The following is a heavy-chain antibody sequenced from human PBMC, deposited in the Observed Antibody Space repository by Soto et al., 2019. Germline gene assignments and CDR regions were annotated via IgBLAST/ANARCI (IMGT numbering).Heavy chain of an antibody. V-gene: IGHV1-69*08. CDR1: GGTFSSYT. J-gene: IGHJ6*02. D-gene: IGHD2-15*01. Sequence: QVQLVQSGAEVKKPGSSVKVSCKASGGTFSSYTISWVRQAPGQGLEWMGRIIPILGIANYAQKFQGRVTISARKSTSTAYMELRRLRSEDTDVYYGARDDYCSGGSCRLSHYYYDGMDVWGQGTTVTVSS. CDR3: ARDDYCSGGSCRLSHYYYDGMDV. CDR2: IIPILGIA.